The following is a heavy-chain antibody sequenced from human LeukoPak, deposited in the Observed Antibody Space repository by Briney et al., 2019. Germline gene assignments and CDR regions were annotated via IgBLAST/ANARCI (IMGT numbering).Heavy chain of an antibody. CDR1: GFTFSTYA. CDR3: AKTKDLVEVSTLAGFDS. CDR2: ITGSGNTA. V-gene: IGHV3-23*01. D-gene: IGHD5/OR15-5a*01. J-gene: IGHJ4*02. Sequence: GGSLRLSCAASGFTFSTYAMSWVRQAPGKGLEWVSTITGSGNTAYYADSVKGRFAISRDNSNNTLYVQMNSLRAEDTAMYFCAKTKDLVEVSTLAGFDSWGQGTLVIVSS.